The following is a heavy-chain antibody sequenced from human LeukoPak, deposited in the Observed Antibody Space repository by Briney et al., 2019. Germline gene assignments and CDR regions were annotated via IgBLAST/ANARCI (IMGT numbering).Heavy chain of an antibody. Sequence: GGSLRLSCAASGFTFSSYAMSWVRQAPGKGLEWVSAISGSGGSTYYADSVKGRFTISRDNSKNTLYLQMNSLRAEDTAVYHXXXXXSYGYGAHFDYWGQGTLVTVSS. V-gene: IGHV3-23*01. CDR3: XXXXSYGYGAHFDY. J-gene: IGHJ4*02. CDR2: ISGSGGST. D-gene: IGHD4-17*01. CDR1: GFTFSSYA.